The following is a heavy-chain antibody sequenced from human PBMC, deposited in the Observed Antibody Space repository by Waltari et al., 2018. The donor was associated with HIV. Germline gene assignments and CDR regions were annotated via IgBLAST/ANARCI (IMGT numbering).Heavy chain of an antibody. CDR3: ARLSTMVRRLWVDP. V-gene: IGHV1-18*01. CDR2: ISAYNGNT. CDR1: GYTFPSYG. J-gene: IGHJ5*02. D-gene: IGHD3-10*01. Sequence: QVQLVQSGAEVKKPGASVKVSCKASGYTFPSYGIIWVRQAPGQGLEWRGWISAYNGNTKYAEMLQGRVTVTTDTSTSTADMGVRSLRADDTAVYFCARLSTMVRRLWVDPWGEGTLVTVS.